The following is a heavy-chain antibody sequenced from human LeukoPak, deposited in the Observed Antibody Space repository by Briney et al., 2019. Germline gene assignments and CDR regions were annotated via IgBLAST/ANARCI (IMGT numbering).Heavy chain of an antibody. CDR3: ARGGKRWPFDY. D-gene: IGHD4-23*01. CDR1: GYTFTSFD. V-gene: IGHV1-8*01. CDR2: VNPNSGNT. Sequence: ASVKVSCKASGYTFTSFDINWVRQATGQGPEWMGWVNPNSGNTGYAQKFQGRVTMTRNTSISTAYMELSSLRSGDTAVYYCARGGKRWPFDYWGQGTLVTVSS. J-gene: IGHJ4*02.